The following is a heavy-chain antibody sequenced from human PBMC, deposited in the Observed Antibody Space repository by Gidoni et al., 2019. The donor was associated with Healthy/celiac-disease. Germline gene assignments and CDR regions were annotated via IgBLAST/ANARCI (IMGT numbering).Heavy chain of an antibody. Sequence: QVQLQETGPGLVKPSETLSLTCTVTGGSISSYYWSWIRQPPGKGLEWIGYIYYSGSTHYNPSLKSRVTISVDTSKNQFSLKLSSVTAAVTAVYYCARHRDSSGWYGRDAFDIWGQGTMVTVSS. CDR2: IYYSGST. V-gene: IGHV4-59*08. J-gene: IGHJ3*02. D-gene: IGHD6-19*01. CDR1: GGSISSYY. CDR3: ARHRDSSGWYGRDAFDI.